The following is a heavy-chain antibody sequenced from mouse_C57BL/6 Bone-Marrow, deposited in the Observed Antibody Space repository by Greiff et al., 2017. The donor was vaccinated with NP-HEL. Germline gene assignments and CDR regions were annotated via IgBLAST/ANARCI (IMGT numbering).Heavy chain of an antibody. Sequence: VKLMESGAELVKPGASVKISCKASGYAFSSYWMNWVKQRPGKGLEWIGQIYPGDGDTNYNGKFKGKATLTADKSSSTAYMQLSSLTSEDSAVYFCAQGVLRRAMDYWGQGTSVTVSS. CDR3: AQGVLRRAMDY. CDR2: IYPGDGDT. V-gene: IGHV1-80*01. J-gene: IGHJ4*01. CDR1: GYAFSSYW. D-gene: IGHD2-12*01.